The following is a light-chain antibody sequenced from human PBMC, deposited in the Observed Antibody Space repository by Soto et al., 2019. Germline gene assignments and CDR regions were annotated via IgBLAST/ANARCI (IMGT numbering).Light chain of an antibody. CDR1: QSISSY. J-gene: IGKJ3*01. Sequence: DIQMTQAPSSLSASVGDRVTITCRASQSISSYLNWYQQEPGKAPNLLIYATSNLQSGVPSRFSGSGSGTDFTLTISSLHPEDFATYYCQQTHTFPLTFGPGTKVDN. CDR2: ATS. CDR3: QQTHTFPLT. V-gene: IGKV1-39*01.